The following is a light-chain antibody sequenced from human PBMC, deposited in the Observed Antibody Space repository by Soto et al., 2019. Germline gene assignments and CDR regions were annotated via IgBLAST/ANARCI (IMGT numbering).Light chain of an antibody. J-gene: IGKJ5*01. CDR3: QQYNSYSIT. V-gene: IGKV1-8*01. CDR2: DAS. CDR1: QGISSY. Sequence: AIRMTQSPSSFSASTGDRVTITCRASQGISSYLAWYQQKPGKAPKLLIYDASSLESGVPSRFSGSGSGTEFTLTISSLQPDDFATYYCQQYNSYSITFGQGTRLEIK.